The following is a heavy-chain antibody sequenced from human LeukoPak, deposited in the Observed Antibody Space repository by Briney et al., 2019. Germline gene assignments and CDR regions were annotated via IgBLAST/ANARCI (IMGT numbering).Heavy chain of an antibody. V-gene: IGHV3-11*01. CDR3: ARDFGGHSAGGDAFDV. Sequence: GGSLRLSCAASGFTFSDLYMSWIRQAPGKGLKCVSYITSNGRILYESKSVKGRLTISRDNAKNSLYLQMDNLRADDTAVYYCARDFGGHSAGGDAFDVWGQGTMVTVSS. CDR2: ITSNGRIL. J-gene: IGHJ3*01. D-gene: IGHD2-21*01. CDR1: GFTFSDLY.